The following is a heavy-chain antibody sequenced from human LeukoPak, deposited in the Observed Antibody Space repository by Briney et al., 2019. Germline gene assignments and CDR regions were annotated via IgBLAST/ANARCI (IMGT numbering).Heavy chain of an antibody. D-gene: IGHD6-13*01. V-gene: IGHV4-34*01. CDR1: GGSFSGYY. CDR2: INHSGST. CDR3: ARASQFHSSSWYFDY. Sequence: SETLSLTCAVYGGSFSGYYWSWIRQPPGKGLEWIGEINHSGSTNYNPSLKSRVTISVDTSKNQFSLKLSSVTAADTAVYYCARASQFHSSSWYFDYWSQGTLVTVSS. J-gene: IGHJ4*02.